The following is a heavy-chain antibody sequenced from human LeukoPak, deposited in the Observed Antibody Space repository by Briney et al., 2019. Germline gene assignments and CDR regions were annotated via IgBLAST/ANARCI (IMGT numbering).Heavy chain of an antibody. D-gene: IGHD3-10*01. Sequence: GGSLRLSCAASGLTFSDYWMTWVRQAPGKGLEWVANIKQDGSEKYYVDSVKGRFTISRDNAKNSLYLQMNSLRAEDTAVYYCAKEVGGSGSFWGQGTLVTVSS. CDR1: GLTFSDYW. V-gene: IGHV3-7*01. CDR2: IKQDGSEK. CDR3: AKEVGGSGSF. J-gene: IGHJ4*02.